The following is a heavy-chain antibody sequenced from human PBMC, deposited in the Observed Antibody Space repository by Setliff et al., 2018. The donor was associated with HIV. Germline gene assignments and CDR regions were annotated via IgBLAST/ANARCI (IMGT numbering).Heavy chain of an antibody. J-gene: IGHJ4*02. CDR1: GYTFTSYD. CDR2: IIPILGIA. CDR3: ARDFTMVRGVINPQYYFDY. Sequence: GASVKVSCKASGYTFTSYDVNWVRQAPGQGLEWMGRIIPILGIANYAQKFQGRVTITADKSTSTAYMELSSLRSEDTAVYYCARDFTMVRGVINPQYYFDYWGQGTLVTVSS. V-gene: IGHV1-69*04. D-gene: IGHD3-10*01.